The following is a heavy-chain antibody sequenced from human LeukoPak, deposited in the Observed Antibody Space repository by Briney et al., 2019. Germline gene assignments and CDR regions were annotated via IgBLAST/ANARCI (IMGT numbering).Heavy chain of an antibody. J-gene: IGHJ6*02. CDR2: ISYDGSNK. V-gene: IGHV3-30-3*01. CDR3: ARDLWGTDYGMDV. Sequence: GRSLRLSCAASGFTFSSYAMHWVRQAPGKGLEWVAVISYDGSNKYYADSVKGRLTISRDNSKNTLYLQMNSLRAENTAVYYCARDLWGTDYGMDVWGQGTTVTVSS. D-gene: IGHD3-16*01. CDR1: GFTFSSYA.